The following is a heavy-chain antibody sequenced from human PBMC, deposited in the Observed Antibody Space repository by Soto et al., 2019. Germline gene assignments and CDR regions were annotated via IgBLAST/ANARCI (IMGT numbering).Heavy chain of an antibody. CDR3: AGGPRYWSFAL. V-gene: IGHV4-34*01. Sequence: SETLFLTCSVYGGSSRAYHWSWIRQSPGEGLEWIGEFSYSGSLNYNPSLKRRVAVSLDTSTDHFSLTMTSVTAADTGVYFCAGGPRYWSFALWGRGTLVTVSS. J-gene: IGHJ2*01. D-gene: IGHD1-20*01. CDR1: GGSSRAYH. CDR2: FSYSGSL.